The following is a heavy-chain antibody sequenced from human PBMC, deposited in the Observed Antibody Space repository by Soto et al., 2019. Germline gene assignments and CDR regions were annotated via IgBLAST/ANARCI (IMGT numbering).Heavy chain of an antibody. CDR3: ARGGRGLRGAFDV. J-gene: IGHJ3*01. Sequence: QELLVESGGGVGQPGKSLRLSCAASGFTFSSFAMHWVRQAPGKGLEWVSVISFNGLSQFYPDSIRGRFTISRDNSKNTLYLQLDSLRPDDTAVYYCARGGRGLRGAFDVWGQGTEVSVS. CDR1: GFTFSSFA. V-gene: IGHV3-30*03. D-gene: IGHD3-16*01. CDR2: ISFNGLSQ.